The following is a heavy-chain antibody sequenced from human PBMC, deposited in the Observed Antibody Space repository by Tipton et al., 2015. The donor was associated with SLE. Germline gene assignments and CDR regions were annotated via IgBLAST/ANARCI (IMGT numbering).Heavy chain of an antibody. D-gene: IGHD5-12*01. J-gene: IGHJ5*02. CDR1: GGSISSQY. V-gene: IGHV4-59*11. CDR3: ARDRHYRGNVWFDP. CDR2: IYSSGST. Sequence: TLSLTCSVSGGSISSQYWSWIRQPPGKGLERIGFIYSSGSTNYNPSLKSRVTISVDMSKKQFSLKLTSVTAADTAVYYCARDRHYRGNVWFDPWGQGTLVTVSS.